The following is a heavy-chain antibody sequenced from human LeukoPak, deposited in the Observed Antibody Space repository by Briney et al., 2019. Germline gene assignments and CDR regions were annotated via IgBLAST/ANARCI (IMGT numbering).Heavy chain of an antibody. CDR1: GGTFSSYT. D-gene: IGHD3-22*01. CDR3: ARGRVVNNYYYYMDV. J-gene: IGHJ6*03. CDR2: IIPILGTA. Sequence: SVKVSCKASGGTFSSYTISWVRQAPGQGLEWMGRIIPILGTANYAQKFQGRVTITADESTSTAYMELSSLRSEDTAVYYCARGRVVNNYYYYMDVWGKGTTVTVSS. V-gene: IGHV1-69*08.